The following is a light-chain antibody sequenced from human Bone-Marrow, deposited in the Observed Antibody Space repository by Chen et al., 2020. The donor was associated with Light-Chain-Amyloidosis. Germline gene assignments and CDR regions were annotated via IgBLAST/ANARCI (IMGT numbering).Light chain of an antibody. CDR1: EDIRNE. J-gene: IGKJ1*01. Sequence: AIQMTQSPSSLSASVGDRVTITCRAGEDIRNELGWYQQKPGKAPKLLIYGASNLQGGVPSRFSGSGYGTDFTLTIISLQPEDFATYFCLQDNDYPRTFGQGTRVEVK. CDR3: LQDNDYPRT. CDR2: GAS. V-gene: IGKV1-6*01.